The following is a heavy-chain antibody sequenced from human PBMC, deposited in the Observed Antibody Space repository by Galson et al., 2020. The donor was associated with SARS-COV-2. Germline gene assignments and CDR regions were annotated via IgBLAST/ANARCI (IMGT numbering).Heavy chain of an antibody. CDR1: GGSISRYY. Sequence: SETLYLTCTVSGGSISRYYWSWIRQPPGKGLEWNGYNYYSGRTKYNPSLKSRVTISVDTSKNQFSLKLSSVTAADTAVYYCAMSTRGQSIYDYWGQGTLVTVSS. CDR3: AMSTRGQSIYDY. V-gene: IGHV4-59*01. CDR2: NYYSGRT. J-gene: IGHJ4*02. D-gene: IGHD4-4*01.